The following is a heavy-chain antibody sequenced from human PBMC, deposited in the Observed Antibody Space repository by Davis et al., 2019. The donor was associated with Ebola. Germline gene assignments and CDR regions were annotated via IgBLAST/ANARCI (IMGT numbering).Heavy chain of an antibody. D-gene: IGHD5-24*01. Sequence: ASVKVSCKASGYTFTSYAMHWVRQAPGQRLEWMGWINAGNGNTKYSQKFQGRVTITRDKSTSTAYMELSSLRSEDTAVYYCARLGDGYNSDYWGQGTLVTVSS. CDR3: ARLGDGYNSDY. CDR1: GYTFTSYA. J-gene: IGHJ4*02. CDR2: INAGNGNT. V-gene: IGHV1-3*01.